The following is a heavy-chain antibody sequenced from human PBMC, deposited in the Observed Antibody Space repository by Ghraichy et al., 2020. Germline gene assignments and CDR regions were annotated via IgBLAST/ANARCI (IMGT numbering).Heavy chain of an antibody. Sequence: SETLSLTCTVSGGSVSSGSYYWSWIRQPPGKGLEWIGYIYYSGSTNYNPSLKSRVTISVDTSKNQFSLKLSSLTAADSAMYYCARVVRIAAAGSPDYWGQGTLVTVSS. CDR1: GGSVSSGSYY. J-gene: IGHJ4*02. V-gene: IGHV4-61*01. D-gene: IGHD6-13*01. CDR2: IYYSGST. CDR3: ARVVRIAAAGSPDY.